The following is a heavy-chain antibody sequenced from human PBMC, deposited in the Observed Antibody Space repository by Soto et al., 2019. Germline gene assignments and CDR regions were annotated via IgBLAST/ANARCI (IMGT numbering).Heavy chain of an antibody. CDR3: AHSGDTAMVDYFAF. D-gene: IGHD5-18*01. V-gene: IGHV2-5*01. CDR2: IYWNDDK. CDR1: GFSLNSWGVG. J-gene: IGHJ4*02. Sequence: QITVKESSPSLVKPTQTLTLTCTISGFSLNSWGVGVGWIRQPPGKALEWLALIYWNDDKRYKPSLNSRLTNTKDTSKNQVVLTMTHVDPADTATYCSAHSGDTAMVDYFAFWGQGTLVTVSS.